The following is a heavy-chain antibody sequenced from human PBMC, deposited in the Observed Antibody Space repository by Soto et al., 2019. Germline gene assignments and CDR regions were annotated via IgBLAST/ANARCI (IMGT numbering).Heavy chain of an antibody. CDR3: ARRLSVTLFDN. J-gene: IGHJ4*02. V-gene: IGHV4-31*03. CDR2: IYYSGST. D-gene: IGHD2-21*02. Sequence: QVQLQESGPGLVKPSQTLSLTCTVSGGSISTGGYYWTWIRQHPGKGLEWIGYIYYSGSTYYNPSLKSRVTISVDTCKNQYSLKLSSVRAADTAVYYCARRLSVTLFDNWGQGTLVTVSS. CDR1: GGSISTGGYY.